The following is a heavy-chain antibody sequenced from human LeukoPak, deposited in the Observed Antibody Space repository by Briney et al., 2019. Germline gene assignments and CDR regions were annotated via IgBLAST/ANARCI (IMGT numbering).Heavy chain of an antibody. CDR2: ISAYNGNT. CDR3: ARDGGLYSSSSLWFHP. Sequence: GASVKVSCKACGYTFTSYGISWVRQAPGQGLEWMGWISAYNGNTNYAQKLQGRVTMTTDTSTSTAYMELRSLRSDDTAVYYCARDGGLYSSSSLWFHPWGQGTLVTVSS. V-gene: IGHV1-18*01. CDR1: GYTFTSYG. J-gene: IGHJ5*02. D-gene: IGHD6-6*01.